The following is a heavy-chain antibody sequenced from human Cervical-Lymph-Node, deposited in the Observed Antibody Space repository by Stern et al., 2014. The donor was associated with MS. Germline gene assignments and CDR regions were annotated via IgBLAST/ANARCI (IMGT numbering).Heavy chain of an antibody. CDR2: IKEDGSET. Sequence: EVQLVESGGGLVQPGGSLRLSCAASGFTFSSYWMNWVRQAPGKGLEWVANIKEDGSETYYVDSVKGRFTISRDNAKNSLYLQMNSLRAEDRAVYYCSRGSDTWGQGTLVTVSS. V-gene: IGHV3-7*01. D-gene: IGHD2-15*01. J-gene: IGHJ5*02. CDR3: SRGSDT. CDR1: GFTFSSYW.